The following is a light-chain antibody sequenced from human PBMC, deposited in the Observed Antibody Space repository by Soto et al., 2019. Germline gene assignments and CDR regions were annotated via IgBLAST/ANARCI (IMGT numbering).Light chain of an antibody. Sequence: QSVLTQPPSASGTPGQRVTISCSGSSSNIGSNAVYWYQQLPGTAPTLLIYSNNQRPSGVPARFSGSKSGTSASLAISGLQSEDEADYYCAAWDVSLNDVVFGGGTKVTVL. CDR2: SNN. J-gene: IGLJ2*01. V-gene: IGLV1-44*01. CDR3: AAWDVSLNDVV. CDR1: SSNIGSNA.